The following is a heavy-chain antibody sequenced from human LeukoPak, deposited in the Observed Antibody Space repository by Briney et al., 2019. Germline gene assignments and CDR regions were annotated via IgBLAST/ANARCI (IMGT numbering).Heavy chain of an antibody. J-gene: IGHJ4*02. CDR1: GYTFRGYY. CDR3: VRERGATVDY. D-gene: IGHD1-26*01. V-gene: IGHV1-2*02. CDR2: INFNSGDT. Sequence: GASVKVSRKPSGYTFRGYYIHWVRQAPGQRLERVGWINFNSGDTNYAQKFQDRVTATRDTSISTTHMELSSLRADDTAIYHCVRERGATVDYWGQGTLVTVSS.